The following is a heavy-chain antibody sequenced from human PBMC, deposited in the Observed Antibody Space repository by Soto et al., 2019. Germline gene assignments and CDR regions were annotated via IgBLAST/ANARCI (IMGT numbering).Heavy chain of an antibody. CDR1: GXALSSCC. J-gene: IGHJ4*02. Sequence: GSLRLSCSACGXALSSCCIHWVRRVPGKGLVLVSRINSAGTGTIYAHSVKGRFTISRENAKKTLYLQMNSLRPEDTAVYYCVRDYNSSGYNSDYWGQGTPGTVSS. CDR3: VRDYNSSGYNSDY. D-gene: IGHD3-22*01. V-gene: IGHV3-74*01. CDR2: INSAGTGT.